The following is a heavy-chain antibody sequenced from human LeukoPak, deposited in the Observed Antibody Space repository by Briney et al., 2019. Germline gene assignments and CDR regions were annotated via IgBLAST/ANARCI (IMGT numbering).Heavy chain of an antibody. CDR2: INGDGSTT. V-gene: IGHV3-74*01. CDR3: ARARIAVAGALAAFYC. D-gene: IGHD6-19*01. J-gene: IGHJ4*02. Sequence: GGSLRLSCAASGFTFSSYSMHWVRQAPGKGLVWVSRINGDGSTTNYADSVKGRFTISRDNARYSLYLQMNSLRAEDTAVYYCARARIAVAGALAAFYCCGQGRLVTVPS. CDR1: GFTFSSYS.